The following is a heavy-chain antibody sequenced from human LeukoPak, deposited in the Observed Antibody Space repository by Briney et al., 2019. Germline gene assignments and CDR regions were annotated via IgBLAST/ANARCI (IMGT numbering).Heavy chain of an antibody. D-gene: IGHD2-2*01. CDR3: ARAGGYCSSSTCYLAYYFDY. CDR1: GFTFSSYW. J-gene: IGHJ4*02. V-gene: IGHV3-64*01. CDR2: ISSNGDST. Sequence: GGSLRLSCAASGFTFSSYWMHWVRQAPGKGLEYVSAISSNGDSTYYANSVKGRFTISRDNSKNTLYLQMGSLRSEDTAVYYCARAGGYCSSSTCYLAYYFDYWGQGTLVTLSS.